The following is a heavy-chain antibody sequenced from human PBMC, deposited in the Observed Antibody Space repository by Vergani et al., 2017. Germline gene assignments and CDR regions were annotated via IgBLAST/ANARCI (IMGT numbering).Heavy chain of an antibody. CDR1: GYTFTDHY. D-gene: IGHD4-11*01. CDR3: ARAQRAVTNWDFYYGMDV. Sequence: EVQLVQSGAEVKKPGATMKISCKVSGYTFTDHYMHWVKQAPGKGLEWMGLVDPEDGETIYAEKFKGRVTIAADTSTDTAHLELSSLRSEDTAVYYCARAQRAVTNWDFYYGMDVWGQGTTVTVSS. V-gene: IGHV1-69-2*01. CDR2: VDPEDGET. J-gene: IGHJ6*02.